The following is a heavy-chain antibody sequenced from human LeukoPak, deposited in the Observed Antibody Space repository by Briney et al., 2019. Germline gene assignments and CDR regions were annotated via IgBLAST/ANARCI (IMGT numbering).Heavy chain of an antibody. CDR2: IYYSGST. J-gene: IGHJ5*02. D-gene: IGHD2-2*01. V-gene: IGHV4-31*03. CDR3: ARVLGYCSSCSCYGWFDP. Sequence: NPSETLSLTCTVSGGSISSGGYYWSWIRQHPGKGLEWIGYIYYSGSTYYNPSLKSRLTISVDTSKNYFSLKLSSVTAADTAVYYCARVLGYCSSCSCYGWFDPWGQGTLVTVSS. CDR1: GGSISSGGYY.